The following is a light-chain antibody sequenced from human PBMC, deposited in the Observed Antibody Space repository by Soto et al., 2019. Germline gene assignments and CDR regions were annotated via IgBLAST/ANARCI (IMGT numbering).Light chain of an antibody. Sequence: EIVRTQSPHTLSLSPGERATRSCRASQSVRSRSLAWYQHNPGQAPRLLMYGASSRATGIPDRFSGSGSGTDFTLTISRLEPEDFVVYYCQQYGSSFPTFGQGTKVDIK. J-gene: IGKJ1*01. CDR2: GAS. CDR3: QQYGSSFPT. CDR1: QSVRSRS. V-gene: IGKV3-20*01.